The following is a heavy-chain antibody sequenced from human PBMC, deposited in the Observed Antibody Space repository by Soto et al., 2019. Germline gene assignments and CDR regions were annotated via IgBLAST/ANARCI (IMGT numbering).Heavy chain of an antibody. J-gene: IGHJ6*02. CDR2: IYYSGST. CDR3: ARLPISGSSAEAPHRYYYGMDV. D-gene: IGHD6-13*01. CDR1: GGSISGYY. V-gene: IGHV4-59*01. Sequence: SETLSLTCTVSGGSISGYYWSWIRQPPGKGLEWIGYIYYSGSTNYNPSLKSRVTISVDTSKNQFSLKLSSVTAADTAVYYCARLPISGSSAEAPHRYYYGMDVWGQGTTVTAP.